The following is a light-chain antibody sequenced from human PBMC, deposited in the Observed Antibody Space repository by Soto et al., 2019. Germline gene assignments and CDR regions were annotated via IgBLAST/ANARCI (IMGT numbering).Light chain of an antibody. CDR2: GAS. Sequence: IQLTQSPSSLSPSVGDSGTITCRASQGITNYLAWYQQKPGKAPKLLLYGASTLQSGVPSRFSGSGSGTDFTLAISSLQPEDLATYYCQQLNSYPLAFGGGTKVDIK. CDR3: QQLNSYPLA. CDR1: QGITNY. J-gene: IGKJ4*01. V-gene: IGKV1-9*01.